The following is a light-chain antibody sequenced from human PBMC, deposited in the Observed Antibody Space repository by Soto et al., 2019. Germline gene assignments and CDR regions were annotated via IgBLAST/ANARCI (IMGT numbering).Light chain of an antibody. CDR3: QQSHSYPWT. CDR2: KAS. J-gene: IGKJ1*01. V-gene: IGKV1-5*03. CDR1: QSISSW. Sequence: DIQMTQSPSTLSASVGDRVTITCRASQSISSWLAWYQQKPGKAPKLLIYKASSLESGVPSRFSGSGSGTEFTLTISSLQPDDFAAYYCQQSHSYPWTFGQGTKVEIK.